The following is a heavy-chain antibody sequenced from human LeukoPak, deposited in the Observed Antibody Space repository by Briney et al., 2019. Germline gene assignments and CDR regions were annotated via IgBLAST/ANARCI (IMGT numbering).Heavy chain of an antibody. V-gene: IGHV3-7*01. Sequence: GGSLRLSCAASGFTFSSYWMSWVRQAPGKGLEWVANIKQDGSEKYYVDSVKGRFTISRDNAKNSLYLQMNSLRAEDTAVYYCARDQDSSGYYYLIHIYYFDYWGQGTLVTVSS. CDR3: ARDQDSSGYYYLIHIYYFDY. CDR1: GFTFSSYW. J-gene: IGHJ4*02. D-gene: IGHD3-22*01. CDR2: IKQDGSEK.